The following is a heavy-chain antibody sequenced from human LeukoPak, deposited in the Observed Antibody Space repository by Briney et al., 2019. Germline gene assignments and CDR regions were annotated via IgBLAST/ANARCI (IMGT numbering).Heavy chain of an antibody. J-gene: IGHJ4*02. CDR3: VNDNLWSGYLF. CDR2: ISGSDGST. V-gene: IGHV3-23*01. CDR1: GFTFSIYG. Sequence: GGTLRLSCAASGFTFSIYGMSWVRQAPGKGLEWVSAISGSDGSTYYADSVKGRFTISRDNSKNTLYLQMNSLRAEDTAVNYCVNDNLWSGYLFWGQGTLVTVSS. D-gene: IGHD3-3*01.